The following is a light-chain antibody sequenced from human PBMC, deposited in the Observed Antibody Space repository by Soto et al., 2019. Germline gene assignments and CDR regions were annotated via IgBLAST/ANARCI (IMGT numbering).Light chain of an antibody. V-gene: IGLV2-18*02. J-gene: IGLJ3*02. CDR1: SSDVGSYNR. CDR2: EVS. CDR3: SSYTSSNTVV. Sequence: QSALTQPPSVSGSAGQSVTISCTGTSSDVGSYNRVSWYQQPPGTAPKLMIYEVSNRPSGVPDRFSGSKSGNTASLTISGLQAEDEADYYCSSYTSSNTVVFGGGTKLTVL.